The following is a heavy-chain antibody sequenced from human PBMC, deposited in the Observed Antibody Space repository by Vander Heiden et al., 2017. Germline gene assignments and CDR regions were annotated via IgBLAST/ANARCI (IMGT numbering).Heavy chain of an antibody. CDR3: AKEANYRASSYFDY. CDR2: IAHDGSVR. Sequence: QVQLVESGGGVVQPGRSLRLSCAASGFTLSGYGMQWVRQAPGKGLEWVAVIAHDGSVRHYADSVKGRFTISRDNSKNTLDLQMNSLRAEDTAVYYCAKEANYRASSYFDYWGQGTLVTVSS. CDR1: GFTLSGYG. V-gene: IGHV3-30*18. D-gene: IGHD2-2*01. J-gene: IGHJ4*02.